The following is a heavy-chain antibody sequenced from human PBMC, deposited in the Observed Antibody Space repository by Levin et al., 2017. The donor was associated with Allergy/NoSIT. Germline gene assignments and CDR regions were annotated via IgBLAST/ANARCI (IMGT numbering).Heavy chain of an antibody. J-gene: IGHJ4*02. Sequence: NPSETLSLTCTVSGGSISSGGYYWSWIRQHPGKGLEWIGYIYYSGSTYYNPSLKSRVTISVDTSKNQFSLKLSSVTAADTAVYYCSVTFDWNDPENSVPLLIDYWGQGTLVTVSS. CDR3: SVTFDWNDPENSVPLLIDY. D-gene: IGHD3-9*01. V-gene: IGHV4-31*03. CDR2: IYYSGST. CDR1: GGSISSGGYY.